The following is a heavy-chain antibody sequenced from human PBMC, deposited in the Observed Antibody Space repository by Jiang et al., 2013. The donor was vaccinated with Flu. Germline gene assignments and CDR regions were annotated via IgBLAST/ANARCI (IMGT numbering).Heavy chain of an antibody. CDR1: GYSFTSYW. J-gene: IGHJ5*02. D-gene: IGHD6-6*01. Sequence: GAEVKKPGESLKISCKGSGYSFTSYWIAWVRQMPGKGLELMGIIYPGDSDTRYSPSFQGQVTISADKSISTAYLQWSSLKASDTAMYYCARQGPIAARRNWFDPWGQGTLVTVSS. CDR3: ARQGPIAARRNWFDP. CDR2: IYPGDSDT. V-gene: IGHV5-51*01.